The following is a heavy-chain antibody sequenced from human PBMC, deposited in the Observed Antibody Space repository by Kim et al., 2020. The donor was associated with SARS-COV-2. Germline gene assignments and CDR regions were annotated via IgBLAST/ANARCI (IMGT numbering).Heavy chain of an antibody. CDR1: GFTFSSYA. V-gene: IGHV3-23*01. CDR2: ISGSGGST. D-gene: IGHD3-9*01. J-gene: IGHJ4*02. Sequence: GGSLRLSCAASGFTFSSYAMSWVRQAPGKGLEWVSAISGSGGSTYYADSVKGRFTISRDNSKNTLYLQMNSLRAEDTAVYYCAKDQDPYYDILTAKTLDYWGQGTLVTVSS. CDR3: AKDQDPYYDILTAKTLDY.